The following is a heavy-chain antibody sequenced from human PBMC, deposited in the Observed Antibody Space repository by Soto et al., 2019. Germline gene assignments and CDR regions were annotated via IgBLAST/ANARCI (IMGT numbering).Heavy chain of an antibody. D-gene: IGHD3-10*01. Sequence: SETLSLTCAVYGGSFSGYYWSWIRQPPGKGLEWIGEINHSGSTNYNPSLKSRVTISVDTSKNQFSLKLSSVTAADTAVYYCAVRYGSGHLNWFDPWGQGTLVTVSS. J-gene: IGHJ5*02. V-gene: IGHV4-34*01. CDR3: AVRYGSGHLNWFDP. CDR1: GGSFSGYY. CDR2: INHSGST.